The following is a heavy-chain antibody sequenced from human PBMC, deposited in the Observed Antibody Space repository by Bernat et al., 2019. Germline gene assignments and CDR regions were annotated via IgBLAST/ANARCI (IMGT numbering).Heavy chain of an antibody. CDR1: VFTFSDYY. Sequence: QVRLVESGGDLVQPGGSLRLSCAASVFTFSDYYMSWYRQAPGKGLECISYISGDSSDTNYADSVKGRFTISRDNAKNSLFLQMNSLRVEDTAVYYCARWTRAPDYWGQGTLVTVSS. CDR3: ARWTRAPDY. CDR2: ISGDSSDT. J-gene: IGHJ4*02. D-gene: IGHD4-17*01. V-gene: IGHV3-11*05.